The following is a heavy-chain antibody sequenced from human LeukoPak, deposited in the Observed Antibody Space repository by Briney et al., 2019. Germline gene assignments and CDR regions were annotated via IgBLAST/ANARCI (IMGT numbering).Heavy chain of an antibody. CDR3: ARISLLSWDFDY. J-gene: IGHJ4*02. CDR1: GFTFSSYW. D-gene: IGHD6-13*01. V-gene: IGHV3-74*01. CDR2: INTDGSST. Sequence: GGSLRLSCAASGFTFSSYWLHWVRQAPGKGLVWVSRINTDGSSTSYADSVKGRFTISRDNAKNTLYLQMNSLRAEDTAVYYCARISLLSWDFDYWGQGTLVTVSS.